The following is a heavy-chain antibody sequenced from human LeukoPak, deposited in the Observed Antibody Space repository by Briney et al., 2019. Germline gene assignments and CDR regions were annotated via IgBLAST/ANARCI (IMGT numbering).Heavy chain of an antibody. CDR2: VYYSGST. V-gene: IGHV4-59*01. D-gene: IGHD3-3*01. CDR3: ASRSSIWSGYQDTLYYFDY. J-gene: IGHJ4*02. Sequence: SETLSLTCTVSGGSISSYYWSWIRQPPGKRLEWIGHVYYSGSTNYNPSLKSRVTISVDTSKNQFSLKLSSVTAADTAVYYCASRSSIWSGYQDTLYYFDYWGQGTLVTVSS. CDR1: GGSISSYY.